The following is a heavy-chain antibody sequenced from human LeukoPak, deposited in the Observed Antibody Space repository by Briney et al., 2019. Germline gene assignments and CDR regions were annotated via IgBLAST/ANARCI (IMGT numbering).Heavy chain of an antibody. CDR1: GFTFDDYA. V-gene: IGHV3-9*01. D-gene: IGHD1-26*01. CDR2: VSSGGSRK. CDR3: ARDYSGGGTSVWDF. J-gene: IGHJ1*01. Sequence: GGFLRLSCAASGFTFDDYAIQWIRQVPGRGLEWVAGVSSGGSRKYYGDSVRGRFTISRDNSRNLVFLQMDSLKTEDTALYYCARDYSGGGTSVWDFWGRGILVTVSS.